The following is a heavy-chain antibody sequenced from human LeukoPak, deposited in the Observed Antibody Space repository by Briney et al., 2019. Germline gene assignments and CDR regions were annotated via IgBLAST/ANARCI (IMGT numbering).Heavy chain of an antibody. V-gene: IGHV7-4-1*02. Sequence: ASVKVSCKASGYTFTSYAMNWVRQAPGQGLEWMGWINTNTGNPTYAQGFTGRFVFSLDTSVSTAYLQISSLKAEDTAVYYCAREGVDTAMVNSAVFDYWGQGTLVTVSS. CDR1: GYTFTSYA. D-gene: IGHD5-18*01. CDR3: AREGVDTAMVNSAVFDY. CDR2: INTNTGNP. J-gene: IGHJ4*02.